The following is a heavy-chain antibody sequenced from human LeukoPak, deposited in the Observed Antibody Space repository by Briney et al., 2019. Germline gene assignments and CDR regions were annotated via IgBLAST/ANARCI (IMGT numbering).Heavy chain of an antibody. D-gene: IGHD6-6*01. CDR1: GFTFSSYA. J-gene: IGHJ4*02. V-gene: IGHV3-23*01. CDR3: AKGSSSYDS. Sequence: GGSLRLSCAASGFTFSSYAMTWVRQAPGKGLEWVSTISDGSSNSYSADSVKGRFTISRDNSRNTLFLQMNSLRAEDTAVYYCAKGSSSYDSWGQGTPVTVSA. CDR2: ISDGSSNS.